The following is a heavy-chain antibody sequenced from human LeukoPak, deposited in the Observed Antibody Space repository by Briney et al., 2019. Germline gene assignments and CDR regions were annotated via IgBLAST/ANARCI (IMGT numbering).Heavy chain of an antibody. V-gene: IGHV4-34*01. Sequence: PSETLSLTCAVYGGSFSGYYWSWIRQPPGKGLEWIGEINRSGSTNYNPSLKSRVTISVDTSKNQFSLKLSSVTAADTAVYYCARQDIAARHVDYWGQGTLVTVSS. CDR2: INRSGST. CDR3: ARQDIAARHVDY. CDR1: GGSFSGYY. J-gene: IGHJ4*02. D-gene: IGHD6-6*01.